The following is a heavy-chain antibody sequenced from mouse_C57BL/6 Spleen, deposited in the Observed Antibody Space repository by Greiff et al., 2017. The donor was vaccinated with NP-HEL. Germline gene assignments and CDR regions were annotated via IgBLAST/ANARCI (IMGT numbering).Heavy chain of an antibody. Sequence: VQLQQSGAELVKPGASVKISCKASGYAFSRYWMNWVKQRPGKGLEWIGQIYPGDGDTNYNGKFKGKATLTADKSSSTAYMQLSSLTSEDSAVYFCARGSGYEFAYWGQGTLVTVSA. V-gene: IGHV1-80*01. CDR1: GYAFSRYW. J-gene: IGHJ3*01. CDR3: ARGSGYEFAY. CDR2: IYPGDGDT. D-gene: IGHD3-2*02.